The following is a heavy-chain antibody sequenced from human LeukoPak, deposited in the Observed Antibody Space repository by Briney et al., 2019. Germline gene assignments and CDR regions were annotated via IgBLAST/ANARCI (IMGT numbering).Heavy chain of an antibody. V-gene: IGHV3-74*01. J-gene: IGHJ5*02. CDR3: AKAPGYSRA. Sequence: GGSLRLSCAASGFSFSSHWVHWVRQAPGKGLVWVSRISDDGSYTSNVDSVKGRFTISRDNVNNMLYLHMNSLRAEDTAVYYCAKAPGYSRAWGQGTLVTVSS. D-gene: IGHD6-13*01. CDR1: GFSFSSHW. CDR2: ISDDGSYT.